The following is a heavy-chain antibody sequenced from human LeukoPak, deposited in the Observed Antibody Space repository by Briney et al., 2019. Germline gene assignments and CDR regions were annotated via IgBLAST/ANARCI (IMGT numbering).Heavy chain of an antibody. V-gene: IGHV3-23*01. Sequence: GGSLRLSCAASGFTFSNYAMSWVRQAPGKGLEWVSSLSISGASTYHADSVKGRFTISRDNSQNTLHLQMRSLRADDTAVYYSGTRGSSITYFAHWGQGTLVTVSS. CDR2: LSISGAST. J-gene: IGHJ4*02. D-gene: IGHD1-26*01. CDR3: GTRGSSITYFAH. CDR1: GFTFSNYA.